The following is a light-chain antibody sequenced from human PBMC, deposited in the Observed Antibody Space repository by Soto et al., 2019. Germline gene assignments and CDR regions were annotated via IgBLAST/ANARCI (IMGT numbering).Light chain of an antibody. CDR3: QQYNSWPRT. CDR2: GAS. Sequence: EIVLTQSPATLSASPGDRVTLSCRASQSITTSLAWYQQKPGQAPRLLIYGASTRATGIPARFSGSGSGTEFTLTISSLQPEDFAVYYCQQYNSWPRTFGQGTKVDIK. V-gene: IGKV3-15*01. CDR1: QSITTS. J-gene: IGKJ1*01.